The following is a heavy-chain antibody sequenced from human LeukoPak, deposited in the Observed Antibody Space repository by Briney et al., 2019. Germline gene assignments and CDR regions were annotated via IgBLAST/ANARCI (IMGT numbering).Heavy chain of an antibody. V-gene: IGHV4-30-2*01. CDR3: ARGLAVKEYYYGMDV. J-gene: IGHJ6*02. CDR1: GGSISSGGYS. D-gene: IGHD4-17*01. Sequence: SQTLSLTCAVSGGSISSGGYSWSWIRQPPGKGLEWIVYIYHSGSTYYNPSLKSRVTISVDRSKNQFSLKLSSVTAADTAVYYCARGLAVKEYYYGMDVWGQGTTVTVSS. CDR2: IYHSGST.